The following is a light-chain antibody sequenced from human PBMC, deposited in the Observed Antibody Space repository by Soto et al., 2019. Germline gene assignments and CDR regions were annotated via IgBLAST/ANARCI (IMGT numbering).Light chain of an antibody. J-gene: IGKJ1*01. V-gene: IGKV1-5*03. CDR1: QSISSW. CDR3: QQYDKYAWT. Sequence: IQRTQYTYTLSASVGDRVTITCRASQSISSWLAWYQQKPGKAPKLLIYKASTLESGVPSRFSGSGSGTEFTLTISSLQPDDFATYYCQQYDKYAWTFGQGTKVDIK. CDR2: KAS.